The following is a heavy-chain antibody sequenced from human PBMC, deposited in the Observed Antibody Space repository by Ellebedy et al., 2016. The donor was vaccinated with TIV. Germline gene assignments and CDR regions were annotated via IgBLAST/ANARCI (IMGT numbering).Heavy chain of an antibody. CDR1: GGSISSSNW. Sequence: MPSETLSLTCAVSGGSISSSNWWSWVRQPPGKELEWIGEIYHSGSTNYNPSLKSRVTISVDKSKNQFSLKLSSVTAADTAVYYCAREDTAMVTGLENWYFDLWGRGTLVTVSS. CDR3: AREDTAMVTGLENWYFDL. J-gene: IGHJ2*01. CDR2: IYHSGST. V-gene: IGHV4-4*02. D-gene: IGHD5-18*01.